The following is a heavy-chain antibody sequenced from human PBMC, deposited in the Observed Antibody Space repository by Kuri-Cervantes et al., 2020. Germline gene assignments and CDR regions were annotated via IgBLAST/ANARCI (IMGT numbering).Heavy chain of an antibody. J-gene: IGHJ3*02. CDR1: GGTFSSYA. D-gene: IGHD3-22*01. V-gene: IGHV1-18*03. CDR3: DSSGCHDAFDI. Sequence: ASVKVSCKASGGTFSSYAISWVRQAPGQALEWMGWITPFNGNTNYAQKFQDRVTITSDRSVSTAYMELSSLRSEDMVAHYYDSSGCHDAFDIWGQGTMVTVSS. CDR2: ITPFNGNT.